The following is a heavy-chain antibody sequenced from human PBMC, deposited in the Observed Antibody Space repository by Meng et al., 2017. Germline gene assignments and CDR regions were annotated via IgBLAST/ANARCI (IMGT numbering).Heavy chain of an antibody. CDR1: GFTFSSYW. V-gene: IGHV3-7*01. J-gene: IGHJ4*02. CDR3: ARGNYGDYG. Sequence: ETLSLTCAASGFTFSSYWMSWVRQAPGKGLEWVANIKQDGSEKYYVDSVKGRFTISRDNSKNTLYLQMNSLRAEDTAVYYCARGNYGDYGWGQGTLVTVSS. CDR2: IKQDGSEK. D-gene: IGHD4-17*01.